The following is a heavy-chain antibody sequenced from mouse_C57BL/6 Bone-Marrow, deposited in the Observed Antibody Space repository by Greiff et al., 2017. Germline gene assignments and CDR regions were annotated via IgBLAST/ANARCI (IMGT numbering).Heavy chain of an antibody. CDR3: TRDLGKYYFDY. Sequence: EVKLVESGEGLVKPGGSLKLSCTASGFTFSSYAMSWVRQTPEKRLEWVAYISSGGDYIYYADTVKGRFTISRDNARNTLYLQMSSLKSEDTAMYYCTRDLGKYYFDYWGQGTTITVSS. CDR1: GFTFSSYA. J-gene: IGHJ2*01. CDR2: ISSGGDYI. V-gene: IGHV5-9-1*02. D-gene: IGHD4-1*01.